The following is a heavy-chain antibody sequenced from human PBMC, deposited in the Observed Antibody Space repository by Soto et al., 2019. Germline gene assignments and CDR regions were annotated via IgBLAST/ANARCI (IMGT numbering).Heavy chain of an antibody. CDR2: ISYDGSIK. Sequence: QVYLVESGGGVVQPGRSLRLSCAASGFPFRSYGMHWVRQAPGTGLEWVALISYDGSIKSYADSVKGPFTISRDNFKETLFLEMNSPSRDDTAVYFCGKGEGDIDVVPPGTIYFWGQGSLVIVSS. J-gene: IGHJ4*02. CDR3: GKGEGDIDVVPPGTIYF. CDR1: GFPFRSYG. V-gene: IGHV3-30*18. D-gene: IGHD2-2*01.